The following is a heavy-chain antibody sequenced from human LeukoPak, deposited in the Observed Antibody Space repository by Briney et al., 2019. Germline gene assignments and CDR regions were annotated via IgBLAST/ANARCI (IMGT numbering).Heavy chain of an antibody. J-gene: IGHJ4*02. D-gene: IGHD5-18*01. CDR3: ARYPGYGRGGIDY. CDR2: IYTSGST. V-gene: IGHV4-61*02. CDR1: GGSISSGSYY. Sequence: PSQTLSLTCTVSGGSISSGSYYWSWIRQPAGKGLEWIGRIYTSGSTNYNPSLKSRVTISVDTSKNQFSLKLSSVTAADTAVYYCARYPGYGRGGIDYWGQGTLVTVSS.